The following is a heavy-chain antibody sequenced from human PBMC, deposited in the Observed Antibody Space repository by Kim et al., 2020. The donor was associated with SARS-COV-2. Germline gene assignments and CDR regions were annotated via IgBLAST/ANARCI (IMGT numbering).Heavy chain of an antibody. CDR3: AKPTGYVATFFDH. Sequence: GGSLRLSCAASGFTFSSYGMHWVRQAPGKGLEWVAVISYDGSNKYYADSVKGRFTISRDNSKNTLYLQMNSLRAEDTAVYYCAKPTGYVATFFDHWGQGTLVTVSS. CDR1: GFTFSSYG. D-gene: IGHD3-16*01. V-gene: IGHV3-30*18. J-gene: IGHJ4*02. CDR2: ISYDGSNK.